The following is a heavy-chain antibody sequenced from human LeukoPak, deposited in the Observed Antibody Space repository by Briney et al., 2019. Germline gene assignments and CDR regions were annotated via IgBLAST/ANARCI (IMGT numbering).Heavy chain of an antibody. CDR3: AKLLAVAGIDY. CDR2: ISSSGVNT. J-gene: IGHJ4*02. V-gene: IGHV3-23*01. Sequence: PGGSLRLSCAASGFTLSSYAMSWVRQAPGRGLEWVSTISSSGVNTYYADSVKGRFTIYRDNSRNTLYMQMNSLRLEDTAIYYCAKLLAVAGIDYWGQGTLVTVSS. D-gene: IGHD6-19*01. CDR1: GFTLSSYA.